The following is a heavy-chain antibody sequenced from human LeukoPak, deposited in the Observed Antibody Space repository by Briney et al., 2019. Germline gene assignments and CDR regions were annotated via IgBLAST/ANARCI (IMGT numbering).Heavy chain of an antibody. D-gene: IGHD2-8*01. CDR3: AKDRSCTNNICHGDFDY. V-gene: IGHV3-23*01. Sequence: GGSLRLSCAASGFTFNSYWMSWVRQAPGKGLEWVSGISGSGGDTYYADSVKGRFTISRDNSKNTLYLQMNSLRAEDTAVYYCAKDRSCTNNICHGDFDYGGQGTLVTVSS. CDR2: ISGSGGDT. J-gene: IGHJ4*02. CDR1: GFTFNSYW.